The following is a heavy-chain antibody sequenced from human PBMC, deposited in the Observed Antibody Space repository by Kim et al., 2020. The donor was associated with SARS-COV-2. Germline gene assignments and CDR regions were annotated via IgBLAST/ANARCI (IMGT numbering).Heavy chain of an antibody. V-gene: IGHV4-39*01. J-gene: IGHJ6*02. D-gene: IGHD3-22*01. CDR3: ARRPDYYDSSASYDGMDV. Sequence: KSRVTISVDTSKNQFSRKLSSVTAADTAVYYCARRPDYYDSSASYDGMDVWGQGTTVTVSS.